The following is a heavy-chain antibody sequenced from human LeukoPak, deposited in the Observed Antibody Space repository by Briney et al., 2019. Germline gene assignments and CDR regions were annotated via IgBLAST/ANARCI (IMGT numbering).Heavy chain of an antibody. J-gene: IGHJ4*02. CDR3: ARDPSSSSRLFDY. D-gene: IGHD6-13*01. V-gene: IGHV1-3*01. CDR1: GYTFTSFA. Sequence: ASVKVSCKASGYTFTSFAMHWVRQAPGQRLEWMGWIDAGNGDTKYSQKFLGRVTITRDTSASTVYMDLSSLISEDTAVYYCARDPSSSSRLFDYWGQGTLVTVSS. CDR2: IDAGNGDT.